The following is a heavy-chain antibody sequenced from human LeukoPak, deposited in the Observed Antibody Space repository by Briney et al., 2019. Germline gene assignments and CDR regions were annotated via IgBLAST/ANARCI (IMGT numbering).Heavy chain of an antibody. CDR1: GGSISSYY. V-gene: IGHV4-59*01. CDR2: IYYSGST. Sequence: SETLSLTCTVSGGSISSYYWSWIRQPPGKGLEWIGYIYYSGSTNYNPSLKSRVTISVDTSKNQFSLKLSSVTAADTAVYYRASTPSTVVTPGAFDIWGQGTMVTVSS. J-gene: IGHJ3*02. D-gene: IGHD4-23*01. CDR3: ASTPSTVVTPGAFDI.